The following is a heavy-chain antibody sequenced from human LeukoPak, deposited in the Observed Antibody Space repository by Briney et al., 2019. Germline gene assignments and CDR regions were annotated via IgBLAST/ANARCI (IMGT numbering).Heavy chain of an antibody. Sequence: ASVKVSGKASGYTFTSYDINWVRQATGQGLEWMGWMNPNSGNTGYAQKFQGRVTMTRNTSISTAYMELSSLRSEDTAVYYCARVGLLGFYNYYGMDVWGQGTTVTVSS. J-gene: IGHJ6*02. CDR2: MNPNSGNT. CDR1: GYTFTSYD. D-gene: IGHD2-15*01. V-gene: IGHV1-8*01. CDR3: ARVGLLGFYNYYGMDV.